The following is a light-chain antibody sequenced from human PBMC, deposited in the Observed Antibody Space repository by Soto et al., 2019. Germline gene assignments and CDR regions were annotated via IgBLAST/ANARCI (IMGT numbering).Light chain of an antibody. Sequence: QSVLTQSPSASGTPGQRITIYCSGINSNIGTYTVNWYQQLPGTAPKLLIYSNNQRPSGVPDRFSGSKSGTSASLAISGFQSEDEADYYCAVWDDSLNAVVFGGGTQLTVL. CDR3: AVWDDSLNAVV. V-gene: IGLV1-44*01. J-gene: IGLJ2*01. CDR2: SNN. CDR1: NSNIGTYT.